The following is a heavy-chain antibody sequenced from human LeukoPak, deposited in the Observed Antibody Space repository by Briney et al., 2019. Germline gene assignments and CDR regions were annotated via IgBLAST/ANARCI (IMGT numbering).Heavy chain of an antibody. CDR2: IYSGGST. D-gene: IGHD6-19*01. Sequence: GSLRLSCAASGFTVTSNYMSWVRQAPGKGLEWVSVIYSGGSTNYADSVKGRFTISTDNSKNTLYLQMNSLRAEDTAVYYCARDSPVSGVDYWGQGTLVTVSS. CDR1: GFTVTSNY. J-gene: IGHJ4*02. CDR3: ARDSPVSGVDY. V-gene: IGHV3-53*01.